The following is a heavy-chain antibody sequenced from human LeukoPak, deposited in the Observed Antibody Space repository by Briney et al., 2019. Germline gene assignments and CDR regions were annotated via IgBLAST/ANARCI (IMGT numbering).Heavy chain of an antibody. CDR1: GGSISSGGYY. V-gene: IGHV4-30-2*01. J-gene: IGHJ5*02. D-gene: IGHD2-2*01. CDR2: IYHSGST. Sequence: SETLSLTCTVSGGSISSGGYYWSWIRQPPGKGLEWIGYIYHSGSTYYNPSLKSRVTISVDRSKNQFSLKLSSVTAADTAVYYCARIPATRFDPWGQGTLVTVSS. CDR3: ARIPATRFDP.